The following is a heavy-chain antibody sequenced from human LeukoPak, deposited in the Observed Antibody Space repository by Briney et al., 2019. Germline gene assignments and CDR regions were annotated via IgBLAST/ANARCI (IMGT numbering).Heavy chain of an antibody. V-gene: IGHV3-30*04. Sequence: PGGSLRLSCAASGFTFSSYAMHWVRQAPGKGLEWVAGISYDGSNKYYADSVKGRFTISRDNSKNTLYLQMNSLRAEDTAVYYCARDSGATPGYYYGMDVWGQGTTVTVSS. D-gene: IGHD4-17*01. CDR1: GFTFSSYA. J-gene: IGHJ6*02. CDR3: ARDSGATPGYYYGMDV. CDR2: ISYDGSNK.